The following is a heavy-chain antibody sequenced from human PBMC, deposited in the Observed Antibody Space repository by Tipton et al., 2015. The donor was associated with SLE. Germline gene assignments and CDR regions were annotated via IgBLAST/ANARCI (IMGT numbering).Heavy chain of an antibody. Sequence: TLSLTRTVSGGSISSYYWSWIRQPPGKGLEWIGYIYYSGSTNYNPSLKSRVTISVDTSKNQFSLKLSSVTAADTAVYYCARVSAYYDFWSGYYYYMDVWGKGTTVTVSS. V-gene: IGHV4-59*01. J-gene: IGHJ6*03. D-gene: IGHD3-3*01. CDR1: GGSISSYY. CDR3: ARVSAYYDFWSGYYYYMDV. CDR2: IYYSGST.